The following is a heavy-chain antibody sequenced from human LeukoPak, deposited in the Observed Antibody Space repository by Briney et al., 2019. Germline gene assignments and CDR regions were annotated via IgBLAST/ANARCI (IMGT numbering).Heavy chain of an antibody. D-gene: IGHD3-10*01. CDR3: ARDRFGGSGTYNDY. Sequence: GGSLRLSCAASGFTFSSYGMHWVRQAPGKGLGWVSVIWYDGSNRNYVDSVKGRFTVSRDNSKNTLYLQMNSLRVEDTAVYYCARDRFGGSGTYNDYWGQGALVTVSS. CDR2: IWYDGSNR. J-gene: IGHJ4*02. CDR1: GFTFSSYG. V-gene: IGHV3-33*01.